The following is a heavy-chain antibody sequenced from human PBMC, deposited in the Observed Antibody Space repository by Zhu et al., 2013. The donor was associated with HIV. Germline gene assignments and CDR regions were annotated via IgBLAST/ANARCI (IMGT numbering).Heavy chain of an antibody. V-gene: IGHV1-2*02. CDR1: GYTFTGYH. CDR2: INPNSGDT. D-gene: IGHD6-13*01. Sequence: QVQLVQSGAEVKKPGASVKVSCKTSGYTFTGYHMHWVRQAPGQGLEWMGWINPNSGDTNSAQKFQGRVTLSRDTSITTVYMELSRLRSDDTAVYYCARVKGYSSLAPYDYWGQGTLVTVSS. CDR3: ARVKGYSSLAPYDY. J-gene: IGHJ4*02.